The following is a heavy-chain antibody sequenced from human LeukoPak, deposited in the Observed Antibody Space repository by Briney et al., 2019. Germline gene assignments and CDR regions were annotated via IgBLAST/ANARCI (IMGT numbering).Heavy chain of an antibody. CDR3: ARDVYSYANLYFDY. CDR2: IKQDGSEK. V-gene: IGHV3-7*01. CDR1: GFTFSSYW. J-gene: IGHJ4*02. Sequence: GGSLRLSCAASGFTFSSYWMSWVRQAPGKGLEWVANIKQDGSEKYYVDSVKGRFTISRDNAKNSLYLQMNSLRAEDTAVYYCARDVYSYANLYFDYWGQGTLVTVSS. D-gene: IGHD5-18*01.